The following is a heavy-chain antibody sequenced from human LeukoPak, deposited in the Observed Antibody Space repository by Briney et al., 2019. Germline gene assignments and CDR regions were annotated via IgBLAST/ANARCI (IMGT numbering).Heavy chain of an antibody. D-gene: IGHD3-10*01. J-gene: IGHJ3*02. V-gene: IGHV4-31*03. CDR3: ARHGGVVRGLDAFDI. Sequence: SETLSLTCTVSGGSISSGGYYWSWIRQHPGKGLEWIGYIYYSGSTYYNPSLKSRVTISVDTSKNQFSLKLSSVTAADTAVYYCARHGGVVRGLDAFDIWGQGTMVTVSS. CDR2: IYYSGST. CDR1: GGSISSGGYY.